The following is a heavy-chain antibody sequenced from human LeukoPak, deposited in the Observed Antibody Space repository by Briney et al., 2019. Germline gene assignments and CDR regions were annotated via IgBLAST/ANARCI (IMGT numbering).Heavy chain of an antibody. CDR3: ARAGYSYGPTFDY. CDR2: IIPIFGTA. CDR1: GGTFSSYD. D-gene: IGHD5-18*01. V-gene: IGHV1-69*06. Sequence: SVKVSCKASGGTFSSYDISWVRQAPGQGLEWMGGIIPIFGTANYAQKFQGRVTITADKSTSTAYMELSSLRSEDTAVYYCARAGYSYGPTFDYWGQGTLVTVSS. J-gene: IGHJ4*02.